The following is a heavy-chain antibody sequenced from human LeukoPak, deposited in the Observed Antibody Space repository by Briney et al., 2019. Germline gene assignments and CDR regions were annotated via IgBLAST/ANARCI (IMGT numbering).Heavy chain of an antibody. CDR1: GFTFSSYS. CDR3: AREAVAGTGDAFDI. V-gene: IGHV3-21*01. CDR2: ISSSSSYI. J-gene: IGHJ3*02. Sequence: GGSLRLSCAASGFTFSSYSMNWVRQAPEKGLEWVSSISSSSSYIYYADSVKGRFTISRDNAKNSLYLQMNSLRAEDTAVYYCAREAVAGTGDAFDIWGQGTMVTVSS. D-gene: IGHD6-19*01.